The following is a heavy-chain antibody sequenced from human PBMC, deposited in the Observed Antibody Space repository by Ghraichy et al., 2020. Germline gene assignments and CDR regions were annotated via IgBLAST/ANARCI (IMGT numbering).Heavy chain of an antibody. CDR1: GFTFSNDR. Sequence: GGSLRLSCAASGFTFSNDRMNWVRQAPGKGLEWVSSISSSSSYIYYADSVKGRFTISRDNAKNSLYLQMNSLRVEDTAVYYCARWYSSGWYPYFDYWGQGILVTVSS. J-gene: IGHJ4*02. CDR3: ARWYSSGWYPYFDY. V-gene: IGHV3-21*01. CDR2: ISSSSSYI. D-gene: IGHD6-19*01.